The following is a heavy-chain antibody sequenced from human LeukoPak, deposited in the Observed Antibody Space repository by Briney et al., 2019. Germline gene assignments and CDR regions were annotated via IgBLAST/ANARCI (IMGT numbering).Heavy chain of an antibody. CDR2: ISGYNAIT. CDR1: SSALCSTG. CDR3: AIEGSDIDWPQAFDI. J-gene: IGHJ3*02. Sequence: ASVKVSCKPPSSALCSTGTSGVRQAPGQGLEWMGWISGYNAITETAQKVQGRLTLTTDTSTSTAYMELGTLRSDATAVYYCAIEGSDIDWPQAFDIWGQGTMVTVS. D-gene: IGHD3-9*01. V-gene: IGHV1-18*01.